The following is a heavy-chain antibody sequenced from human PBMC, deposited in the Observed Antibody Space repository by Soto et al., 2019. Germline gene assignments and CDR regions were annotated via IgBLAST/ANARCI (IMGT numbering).Heavy chain of an antibody. J-gene: IGHJ3*02. CDR1: GFTFSNAW. CDR2: IKSKTDGGTT. D-gene: IGHD3-22*01. V-gene: IGHV3-15*01. CDR3: TTETYYYDSSGYSDPSDAFDI. Sequence: PGGSLRLSCAASGFTFSNAWMSWVRQAPGKGLEWVGRIKSKTDGGTTDYAAPVKGRFTISRDDSKNTLYLQMNSLKTEGTAVYYCTTETYYYDSSGYSDPSDAFDIWGQGTMVTVSS.